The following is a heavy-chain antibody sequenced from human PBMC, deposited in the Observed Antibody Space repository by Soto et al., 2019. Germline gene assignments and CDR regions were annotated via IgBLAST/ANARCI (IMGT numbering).Heavy chain of an antibody. D-gene: IGHD2-21*02. CDR1: GGTVASSHW. Sequence: QVQLQESGPRLVKPSESLSLTCGVSGGTVASSHWWSWVRQSPGRGLESIGNVYHTGDTNFNPSLQSRVTFSVDKSNNQFSLRLTSVTAADTAVYFCAREIVTAGGNNYFDPWGPGTLVTVSS. CDR2: VYHTGDT. J-gene: IGHJ5*02. V-gene: IGHV4-4*02. CDR3: AREIVTAGGNNYFDP.